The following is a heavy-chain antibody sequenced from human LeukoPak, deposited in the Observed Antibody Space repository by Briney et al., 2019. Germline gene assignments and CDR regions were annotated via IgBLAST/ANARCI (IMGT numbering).Heavy chain of an antibody. D-gene: IGHD1-1*01. CDR3: AKGRYPPRYYFDY. CDR2: ISYDGSNK. J-gene: IGHJ4*02. Sequence: PGGSLRHSCAASGFTFSSYGMHWVRQAPGKGLEWVAVISYDGSNKYYADSVKGRFTISRDNSKNTLYLQMNSLRAEDTAVYYCAKGRYPPRYYFDYWGQGTLVTVSS. CDR1: GFTFSSYG. V-gene: IGHV3-30*18.